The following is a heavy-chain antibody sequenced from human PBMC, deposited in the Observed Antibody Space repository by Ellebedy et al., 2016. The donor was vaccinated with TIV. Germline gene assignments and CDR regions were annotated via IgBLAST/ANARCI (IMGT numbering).Heavy chain of an antibody. CDR2: ISAYNGNT. J-gene: IGHJ4*02. CDR1: GYTFISYG. V-gene: IGHV1-18*04. CDR3: ARGGAAAGATPDY. Sequence: AASVKASCKASGYTFISYGINWVRQATGQGLEWMGWISAYNGNTNYAQKLQGRVTMTTDTSTSTAYMELRSLRSDDTAVYYCARGGAAAGATPDYWGQGTLVTVSS. D-gene: IGHD6-13*01.